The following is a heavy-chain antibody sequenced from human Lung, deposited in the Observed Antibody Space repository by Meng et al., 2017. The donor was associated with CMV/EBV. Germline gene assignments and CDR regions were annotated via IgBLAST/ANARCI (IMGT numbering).Heavy chain of an antibody. V-gene: IGHV3-9*01. CDR1: GFNFGNYA. CDR3: AKGPGYQAAKFYFDY. Sequence: SLKISCAGSGFNFGNYAMHWVRQAPGKGLAWVSSISWNSGNMGYADSVEGRFTISRDNAKKSVYLQMNSLRPEDTALYYCAKGPGYQAAKFYFDYWGQGTLVTVSS. J-gene: IGHJ4*02. CDR2: ISWNSGNM. D-gene: IGHD6-25*01.